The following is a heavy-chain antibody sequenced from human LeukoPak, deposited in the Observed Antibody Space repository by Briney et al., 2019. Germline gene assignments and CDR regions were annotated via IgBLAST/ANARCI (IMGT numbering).Heavy chain of an antibody. V-gene: IGHV3-48*01. CDR1: GFTLSTYG. CDR3: AKVGAQLSFTYNDY. D-gene: IGHD1-26*01. J-gene: IGHJ4*02. CDR2: INSRGTTI. Sequence: GGSLRLSCAASGFTLSTYGVNWVRQAPGKGLEWVSYINSRGTTIYYADSVKGRFTISRDNSKNTLYLQMNSLRAEDTAVYYCAKVGAQLSFTYNDYWGQGTLVTVSS.